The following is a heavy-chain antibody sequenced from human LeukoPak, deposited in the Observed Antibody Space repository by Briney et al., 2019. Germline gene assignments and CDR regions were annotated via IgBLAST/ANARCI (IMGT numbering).Heavy chain of an antibody. CDR1: GDSITNHY. V-gene: IGHV4-59*11. CDR2: LFHTGNT. Sequence: NPSETLSLTCTVSGDSITNHYWNWIRQRPGKGLEWIGNLFHTGNTGYNPSLKSRVTISIQPSKNQFSLKLSSVTAADTAVYYCARTQMYFDILTGHHKYFDYWGQGILVTVSS. CDR3: ARTQMYFDILTGHHKYFDY. D-gene: IGHD3-9*01. J-gene: IGHJ4*02.